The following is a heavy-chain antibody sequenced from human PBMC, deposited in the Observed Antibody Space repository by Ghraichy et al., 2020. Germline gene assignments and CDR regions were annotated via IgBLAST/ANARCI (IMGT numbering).Heavy chain of an antibody. CDR1: GASISGFY. CDR2: IYYSGTT. J-gene: IGHJ6*02. D-gene: IGHD3-3*01. V-gene: IGHV4-59*01. CDR3: ARVPTMFGVAPWGMDI. Sequence: SETLSLTCTISGASISGFYWSWIRQPPGRGLEWIGHIYYSGTTNYSPSLKSRLTLSVDRSQNLVSLRLSPMTSADTAVYYCARVPTMFGVAPWGMDIWGQGTTVTVS.